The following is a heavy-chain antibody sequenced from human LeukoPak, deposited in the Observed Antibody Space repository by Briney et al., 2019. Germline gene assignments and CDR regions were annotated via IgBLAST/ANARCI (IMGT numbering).Heavy chain of an antibody. CDR3: ARDGYDEQNDYYYYYMDV. CDR2: IYTSGST. Sequence: PSETLSLTCTVSGGSISSYYWSWIRQPAGKGLEWIGRIYTSGSTNYNPSLKSRVTMSVDTSNNRFSLKLSSVTAADTAVYYYARDGYDEQNDYYYYYMDVWGKGTTVTVSS. V-gene: IGHV4-4*07. D-gene: IGHD5-18*01. CDR1: GGSISSYY. J-gene: IGHJ6*03.